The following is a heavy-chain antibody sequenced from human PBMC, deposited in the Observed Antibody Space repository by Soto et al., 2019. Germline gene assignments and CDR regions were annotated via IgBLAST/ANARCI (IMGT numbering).Heavy chain of an antibody. Sequence: QVQLVQSGAEVKKPGASVKVSCKASGYTFTSYGISWVRQAPGQGLEWMGWISAYNGNTNYAQKLQGRVTMTTDTSTSKAYMELRSLRSDDTAVYYCASGRRRIAAAGTYYYYGMDVWGQGTTVTVSS. J-gene: IGHJ6*02. CDR3: ASGRRRIAAAGTYYYYGMDV. CDR1: GYTFTSYG. V-gene: IGHV1-18*01. D-gene: IGHD6-13*01. CDR2: ISAYNGNT.